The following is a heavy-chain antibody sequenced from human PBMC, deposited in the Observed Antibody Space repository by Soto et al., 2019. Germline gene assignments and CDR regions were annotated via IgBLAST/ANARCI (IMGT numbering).Heavy chain of an antibody. CDR2: ISGSGGST. CDR3: AKDERSGYYGVSLAAFDI. Sequence: EVQLLESGGGLVQPGGSLRLSCAASRFIFNNYAMSWVRQAPGKGLEWVSTISGSGGSTYYADSVKGRFTISRDNSKNTLYLQMNSLRAEDTAVYYCAKDERSGYYGVSLAAFDIWGQGTMVTVSS. CDR1: RFIFNNYA. D-gene: IGHD3-22*01. J-gene: IGHJ3*02. V-gene: IGHV3-23*01.